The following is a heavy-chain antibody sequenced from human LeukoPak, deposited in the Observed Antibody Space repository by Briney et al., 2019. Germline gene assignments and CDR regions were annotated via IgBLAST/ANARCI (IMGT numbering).Heavy chain of an antibody. V-gene: IGHV4-59*01. D-gene: IGHD4-17*01. Sequence: SETLSLTCTVSGGSISSYYWSWIRQPPGKGLEWIGYIYHTGSTSYNPSLKGRVTISVDTSKNQFSLKLSSVTAADTAVYYCARGPNRNDYGDYGYWGQGTLVTVSS. J-gene: IGHJ4*02. CDR1: GGSISSYY. CDR3: ARGPNRNDYGDYGY. CDR2: IYHTGST.